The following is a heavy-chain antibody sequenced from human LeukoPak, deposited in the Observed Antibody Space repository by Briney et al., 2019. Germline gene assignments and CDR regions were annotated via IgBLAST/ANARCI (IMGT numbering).Heavy chain of an antibody. V-gene: IGHV3-49*04. Sequence: PGGSLRLSCTASGFTFGDYAMSWVRQAPGKGLEWVGFIRSKAYGGTTEYAASVKGRFTSSRDDSKSIAYLQMNSLKTEDTAVYYCTRSYDSSGYYPGYFQHWGQGTLVTVSS. CDR1: GFTFGDYA. J-gene: IGHJ1*01. CDR2: IRSKAYGGTT. CDR3: TRSYDSSGYYPGYFQH. D-gene: IGHD3-22*01.